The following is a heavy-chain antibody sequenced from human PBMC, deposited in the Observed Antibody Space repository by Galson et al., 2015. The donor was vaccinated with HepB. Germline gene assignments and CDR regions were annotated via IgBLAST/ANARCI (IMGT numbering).Heavy chain of an antibody. CDR3: ARTSHSSSWWTIDY. V-gene: IGHV6-1*01. D-gene: IGHD6-13*01. CDR2: TYYRSKWYN. CDR1: GDSVSSNSAA. J-gene: IGHJ4*02. Sequence: CAISGDSVSSNSAAWNWIRQSPSRGLEWLGRTYYRSKWYNDYAVSMRSRITINPDTSKNQFSLQLNSVTPEDTALYYCARTSHSSSWWTIDYWGQGTLVTVSS.